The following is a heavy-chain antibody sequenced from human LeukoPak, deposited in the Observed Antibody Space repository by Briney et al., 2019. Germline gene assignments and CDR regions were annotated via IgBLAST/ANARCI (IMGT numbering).Heavy chain of an antibody. CDR2: ISSSSSYI. CDR3: ARDINTAMVY. J-gene: IGHJ4*02. D-gene: IGHD5-18*01. CDR1: GFTVSSYS. Sequence: GGSLRLSCAASGFTVSSYSMNWVRQAPGKGLEWVSSISSSSSYIYYADSVKGRFTISRDNAKNSLYLQMNSLRAEDTAVYYCARDINTAMVYWGQGTLVTVSS. V-gene: IGHV3-21*01.